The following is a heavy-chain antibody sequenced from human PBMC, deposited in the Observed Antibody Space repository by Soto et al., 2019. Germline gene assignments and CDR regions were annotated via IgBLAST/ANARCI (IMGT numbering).Heavy chain of an antibody. CDR3: ARDSPHRHAKTYYYGMDV. CDR1: GYTFTSYG. Sequence: QVQLVQSGAEVKKPGASVKVSCKASGYTFTSYGISWVRQAPGQGLEWMGWISAYNGNTNYAQKLQGRVTMTTDTSTSTAYMELRSVRSDDTAVYYCARDSPHRHAKTYYYGMDVWGQGTTVTVSS. CDR2: ISAYNGNT. V-gene: IGHV1-18*01. J-gene: IGHJ6*02.